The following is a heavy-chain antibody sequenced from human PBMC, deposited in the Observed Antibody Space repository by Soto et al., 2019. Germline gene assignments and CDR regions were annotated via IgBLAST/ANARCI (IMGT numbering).Heavy chain of an antibody. Sequence: ASVKVSCKASGYTFTSYAMHWVRQAPGQRLEWMGWINAGNGNTKYSQKFQGRVTITRDTSASTAYMELSSLRSEDTAVYYCARVQFRSAVAGTAGWWGQGTLVTVSS. J-gene: IGHJ4*02. V-gene: IGHV1-3*01. CDR2: INAGNGNT. CDR3: ARVQFRSAVAGTAGW. CDR1: GYTFTSYA. D-gene: IGHD6-19*01.